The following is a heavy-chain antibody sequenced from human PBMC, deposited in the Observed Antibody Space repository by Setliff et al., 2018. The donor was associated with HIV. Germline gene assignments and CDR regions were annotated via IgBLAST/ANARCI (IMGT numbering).Heavy chain of an antibody. D-gene: IGHD2-21*01. V-gene: IGHV4-59*08. CDR3: ARLFIPNYFDP. CDR1: DASISNYH. Sequence: PSETLSLTCTVSDASISNYHWSWIRQPPGKGLEWIGYIYYSGSTNYNPSLKSRVTISIDTSTNQFSLKLSSATAADTAVYYCARLFIPNYFDPWGQGTLVTVSS. CDR2: IYYSGST. J-gene: IGHJ5*02.